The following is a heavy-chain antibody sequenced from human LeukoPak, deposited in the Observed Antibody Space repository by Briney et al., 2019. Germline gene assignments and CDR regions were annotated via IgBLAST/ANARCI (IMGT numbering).Heavy chain of an antibody. J-gene: IGHJ3*02. Sequence: SETLSLTCTVSGGSISSGGYYWSWIRQHPGKGLEWIGYIYYSGSIYYNPSLKSRVTISVDTSKNQFSLKLSSVTAADTAVYYCARDREYYGSGSPGAFDIWGQGTMVTVPS. D-gene: IGHD3-10*01. V-gene: IGHV4-31*03. CDR3: ARDREYYGSGSPGAFDI. CDR1: GGSISSGGYY. CDR2: IYYSGSI.